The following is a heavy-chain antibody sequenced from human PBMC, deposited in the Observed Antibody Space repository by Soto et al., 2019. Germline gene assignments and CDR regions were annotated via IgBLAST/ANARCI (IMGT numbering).Heavy chain of an antibody. CDR1: GFSLSTTGVG. Sequence: QITLKESGPRLVKPTQTLTLTCTFSGFSLSTTGVGVAWIRQPPGKALEWLALIYWDGDKRYSPYLKSRLTVTKESSKNQVVLTMTNMDPVDTATYYCVHRPPHLPYTALWGDPWGQGTLVTVSS. D-gene: IGHD2-2*02. V-gene: IGHV2-5*02. J-gene: IGHJ5*02. CDR3: VHRPPHLPYTALWGDP. CDR2: IYWDGDK.